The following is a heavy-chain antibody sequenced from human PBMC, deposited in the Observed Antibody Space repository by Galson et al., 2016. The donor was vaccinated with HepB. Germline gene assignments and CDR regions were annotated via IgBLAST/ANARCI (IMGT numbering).Heavy chain of an antibody. CDR1: GFTFSSYP. CDR2: ISRDGNNK. J-gene: IGHJ4*02. V-gene: IGHV3-30-3*01. D-gene: IGHD3-16*02. CDR3: ARIYYDYVWGSYRESHFDY. Sequence: SLRLSCAASGFTFSSYPMHWVRQAPGKGLEWVAGISRDGNNKYYTDSVRGRFTISRDNSKNTLYLQMNSLRAEDTALYYCARIYYDYVWGSYRESHFDYWGQGTPVTVSS.